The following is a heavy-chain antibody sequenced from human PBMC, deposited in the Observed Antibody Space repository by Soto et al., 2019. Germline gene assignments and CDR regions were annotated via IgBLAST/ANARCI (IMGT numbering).Heavy chain of an antibody. CDR3: AREGDIVVVPAAINGMDV. V-gene: IGHV1-69*01. CDR1: GGTFSSYA. Sequence: QVQLVQSGAEVKKPGSSVKVSCKASGGTFSSYAISWVRQAPGQGLEWMGGIIPIFGTANYAQKFQGRVTITADESTSKAYMELSSLRSEDTAVYYCAREGDIVVVPAAINGMDVWGQGTTVTVSS. J-gene: IGHJ6*02. CDR2: IIPIFGTA. D-gene: IGHD2-2*01.